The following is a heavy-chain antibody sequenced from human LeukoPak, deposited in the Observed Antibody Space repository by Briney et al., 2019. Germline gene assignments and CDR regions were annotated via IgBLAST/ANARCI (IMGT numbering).Heavy chain of an antibody. CDR2: INPNNGDT. CDR1: GYTFTGHY. D-gene: IGHD3-10*01. CDR3: ARARGVGTRSNIDY. V-gene: IGHV1-2*02. Sequence: GASVKVSCKPSGYTFTGHYMHWVRQAPGQGLEWMAWINPNNGDTKHAQKFQGRVTVTRDMSISTAYTELSSLRSDDTAVYYCARARGVGTRSNIDYWGQGTLVTVSS. J-gene: IGHJ4*02.